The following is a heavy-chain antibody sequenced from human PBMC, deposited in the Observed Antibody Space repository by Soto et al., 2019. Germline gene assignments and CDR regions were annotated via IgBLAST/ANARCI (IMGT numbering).Heavy chain of an antibody. D-gene: IGHD6-13*01. V-gene: IGHV3-23*01. CDR3: AKASGSSWPYYFDS. Sequence: GGSLRLSCAASGFSFSSYGMAWVRQAPGEGLEWVSAMSGSGGSTYYPDSVKGRFTISRDNSENTLYLQMNSLRAEDTAVYYCAKASGSSWPYYFDSWGQGTLVTVSS. J-gene: IGHJ4*02. CDR2: MSGSGGST. CDR1: GFSFSSYG.